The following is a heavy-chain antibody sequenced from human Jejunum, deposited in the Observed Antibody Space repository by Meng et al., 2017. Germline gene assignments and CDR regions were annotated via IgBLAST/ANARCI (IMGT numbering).Heavy chain of an antibody. CDR2: ISPYNGDT. CDR1: GYPLSSYG. D-gene: IGHD3-22*01. Sequence: ASVKVSCKASGYPLSSYGIVWMRQAPGQGLEWVGWISPYNGDTDYAQNLEDRLTLTTDTSTSTAYMELRDLRSDDTAVYYCSRFYFDRNDYWAQGSLVT. V-gene: IGHV1-18*01. CDR3: SRFYFDRNDY. J-gene: IGHJ4*02.